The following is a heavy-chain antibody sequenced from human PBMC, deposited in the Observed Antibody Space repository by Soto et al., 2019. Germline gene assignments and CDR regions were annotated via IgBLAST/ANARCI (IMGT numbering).Heavy chain of an antibody. CDR1: GFTFSSYA. J-gene: IGHJ4*02. V-gene: IGHV3-23*01. CDR3: AKCHYCSGGSWKGGAYYFDY. Sequence: GGSLRLSCAASGFTFSSYAMSWVRQAPGKGLEWVSAISGSGGRTYYADSVKGRFTISRDNSKNTLYLQMNSLRAEDTAVYYCAKCHYCSGGSWKGGAYYFDYWGQGTLVTVSS. D-gene: IGHD2-15*01. CDR2: ISGSGGRT.